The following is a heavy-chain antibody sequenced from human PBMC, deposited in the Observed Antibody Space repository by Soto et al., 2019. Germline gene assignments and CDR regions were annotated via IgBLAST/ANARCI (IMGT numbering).Heavy chain of an antibody. CDR2: IYYSGST. J-gene: IGHJ5*02. CDR3: ASGYSSSWYGNWFDP. V-gene: IGHV4-61*01. CDR1: GGSVSSVSYY. D-gene: IGHD6-13*01. Sequence: SETLSLTCTVSGGSVSSVSYYWSWVRQPPGKGLEWIGDIYYSGSTNYNPSLKSRVTISVDTSKNQFSMKLSSVTAADTAVYYCASGYSSSWYGNWFDPWGQGTLVTVS.